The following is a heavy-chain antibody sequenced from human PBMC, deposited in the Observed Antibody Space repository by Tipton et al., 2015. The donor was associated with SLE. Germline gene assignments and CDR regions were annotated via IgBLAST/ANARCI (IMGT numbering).Heavy chain of an antibody. Sequence: PGLVKPSETLSLTCTVSSGSISSSSYYWGWIRQPPGKGLEWIGSIYYSGNTYYNPSLKSRVTISADTSKKQFSLRLSSVTAADTAVYYCARHASFTFLGAFDVWGQGTMITVSS. D-gene: IGHD2/OR15-2a*01. J-gene: IGHJ3*01. V-gene: IGHV4-39*01. CDR1: SGSISSSSYY. CDR2: IYYSGNT. CDR3: ARHASFTFLGAFDV.